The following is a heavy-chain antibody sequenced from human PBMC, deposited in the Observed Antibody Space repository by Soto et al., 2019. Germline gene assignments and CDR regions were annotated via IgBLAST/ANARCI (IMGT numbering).Heavy chain of an antibody. V-gene: IGHV4-28*01. CDR3: ARRYGGNFDY. CDR1: GYSISSSNW. CDR2: IYYSGTT. Sequence: SETLSLTCAVSGYSISSSNWWGWIRQPPGKGLEWIGYIYYSGTTYYNPSLKSRVTMSVDTSKNQFSLKLSSVTAADTAVYYCARRYGGNFDYWGQGTLVTVSS. D-gene: IGHD1-26*01. J-gene: IGHJ4*02.